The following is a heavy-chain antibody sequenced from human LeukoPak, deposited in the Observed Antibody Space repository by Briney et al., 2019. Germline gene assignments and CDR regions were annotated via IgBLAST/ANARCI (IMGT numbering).Heavy chain of an antibody. J-gene: IGHJ4*02. D-gene: IGHD6-13*01. CDR3: ARARPPRSGAAAGSLGY. CDR1: GGSFSGYY. CDR2: INHSGST. V-gene: IGHV4-34*01. Sequence: SETLSLTCAVYGGSFSGYYWSWIRQPPGKGLEWIGEINHSGSTNYNPSLKSRVTISVDTSKNQFSLKLISVTAADTAVYYCARARPPRSGAAAGSLGYWGQGTLVTVSS.